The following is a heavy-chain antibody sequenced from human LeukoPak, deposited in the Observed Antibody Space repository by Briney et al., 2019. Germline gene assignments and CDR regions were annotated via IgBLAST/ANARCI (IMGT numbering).Heavy chain of an antibody. D-gene: IGHD2-15*01. J-gene: IGHJ4*02. CDR1: GYTFTGYY. CDR3: ARGATSYCSGGSCYPHFDS. Sequence: APVKVSCKASGYTFTGYYMHWVRQAPGQGLEWMGWINPNSGGTYYTHNFQGRVTMTRDTSISTASMELNSLRSDDTAIYYCARGATSYCSGGSCYPHFDSWGQGTLVTVSS. V-gene: IGHV1-2*02. CDR2: INPNSGGT.